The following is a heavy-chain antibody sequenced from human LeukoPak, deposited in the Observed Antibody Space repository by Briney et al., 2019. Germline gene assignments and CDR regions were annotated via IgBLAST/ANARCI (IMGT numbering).Heavy chain of an antibody. CDR3: ARDITMARGVKGGY. D-gene: IGHD3-10*01. CDR2: IYYSGST. Sequence: PSETLSLTCTVSGGSISSSSYYWGWIRQPPGKGLEWIGSIYYSGSTYYNPSLKSRVTISVDTSKNQFSLKLSSVTAADTAVYYCARDITMARGVKGGYWGQGTLVTVSS. CDR1: GGSISSSSYY. V-gene: IGHV4-39*02. J-gene: IGHJ4*02.